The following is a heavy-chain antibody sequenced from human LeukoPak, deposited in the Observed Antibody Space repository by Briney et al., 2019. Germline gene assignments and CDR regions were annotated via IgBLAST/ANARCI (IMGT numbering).Heavy chain of an antibody. CDR3: ARGVGLTGFDY. J-gene: IGHJ4*02. CDR1: GDSVSSNSAA. Sequence: SQTLSLTCATSGDSVSSNSAAWHWISQSPSGGLVWLGRTYYRSKWYNAYAVSVKSRITSNPDTAKNQFSLQLNSVTPEDTAVYYCARGVGLTGFDYWGQGILVTVSS. V-gene: IGHV6-1*01. CDR2: TYYRSKWYN. D-gene: IGHD7-27*01.